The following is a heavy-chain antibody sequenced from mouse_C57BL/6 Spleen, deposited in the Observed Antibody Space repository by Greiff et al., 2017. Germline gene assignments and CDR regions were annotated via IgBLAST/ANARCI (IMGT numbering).Heavy chain of an antibody. V-gene: IGHV1-50*01. J-gene: IGHJ4*01. Sequence: QVQLKQPGAELVKPGASVKLSCKASGYTFTSYWMQWVKQRPGQGLEWIGEIDPSDSYTNYNQKFKGKATLTVDTSSSTAYMQLSSLTSEDSAVYYCARDLLRPVIMDYWGQGTSVTVSS. CDR2: IDPSDSYT. D-gene: IGHD2-4*01. CDR1: GYTFTSYW. CDR3: ARDLLRPVIMDY.